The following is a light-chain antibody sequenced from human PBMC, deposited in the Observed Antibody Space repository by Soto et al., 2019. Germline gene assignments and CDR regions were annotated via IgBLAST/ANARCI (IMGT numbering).Light chain of an antibody. J-gene: IGKJ2*01. V-gene: IGKV3-20*01. CDR1: QSVSSSY. CDR3: QQYDSALYT. CDR2: SAS. Sequence: EIVLTQSPGTLSLSPGERATLSCRASQSVSSSYLAWYQQKPGQAPRLLIYSASTRATGIPDRFSGSGSGTDFTLTISRLEPEGLAVYYCQQYDSALYTFGQGTKLESK.